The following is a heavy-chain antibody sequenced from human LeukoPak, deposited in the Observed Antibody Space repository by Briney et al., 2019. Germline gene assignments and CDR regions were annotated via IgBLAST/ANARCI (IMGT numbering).Heavy chain of an antibody. Sequence: ASVKVSCKASGYTFTSYRISWVRQAPGQGLEWMGWISDHNGNTNYAQKLQGRVTMTTDTSTSTAYMELRSLRSDDTAVYYCARAPGGNFGFDAFDIWGQGTMVTVSS. CDR3: ARAPGGNFGFDAFDI. V-gene: IGHV1-18*01. CDR1: GYTFTSYR. D-gene: IGHD1-7*01. J-gene: IGHJ3*02. CDR2: ISDHNGNT.